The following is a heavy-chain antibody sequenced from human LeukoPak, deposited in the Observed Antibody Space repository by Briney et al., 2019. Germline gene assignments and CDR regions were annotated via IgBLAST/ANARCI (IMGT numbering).Heavy chain of an antibody. CDR2: IYTSGST. CDR1: GGSISSYY. D-gene: IGHD6-6*01. CDR3: AREQELVGSIDY. Sequence: SETLSLTCTVSGGSISSYYWSWLRQPPGKGLEWLGYIYTSGSTNYNPSLKSRVTISVDTSKNQFSLKLSSVTAADTAVYYCAREQELVGSIDYWGQGTLVTVSS. V-gene: IGHV4-4*09. J-gene: IGHJ4*02.